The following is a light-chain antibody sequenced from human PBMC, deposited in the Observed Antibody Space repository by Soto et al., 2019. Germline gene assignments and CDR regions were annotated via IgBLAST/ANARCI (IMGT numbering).Light chain of an antibody. CDR3: SSYAGSNNFVV. V-gene: IGLV2-8*01. J-gene: IGLJ2*01. CDR1: SSDVGGYNS. CDR2: EVT. Sequence: QSVLTQPPSASGSPGQSVTISCTGTSSDVGGYNSVSWYQQHPGKAPKLMIYEVTKRPSGVPDRFSGSKSGNTASLTVSGLQAEDEADYYCSSYAGSNNFVVFGGGPKLTVL.